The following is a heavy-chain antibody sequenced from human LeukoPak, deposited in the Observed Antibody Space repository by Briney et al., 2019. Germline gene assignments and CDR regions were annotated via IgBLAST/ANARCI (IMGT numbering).Heavy chain of an antibody. J-gene: IGHJ3*02. Sequence: SETLSLTCTVSGGSISSGGYYWSWIRQHPGKGLEWIGYIYYSGSTYYNPSLESRVTISVDTSKNQFSLKLSSVTAADTAVYYCARDGSSWYASQTSDDAFDNWGQGTMVTVSS. CDR2: IYYSGST. V-gene: IGHV4-31*03. CDR1: GGSISSGGYY. D-gene: IGHD6-13*01. CDR3: ARDGSSWYASQTSDDAFDN.